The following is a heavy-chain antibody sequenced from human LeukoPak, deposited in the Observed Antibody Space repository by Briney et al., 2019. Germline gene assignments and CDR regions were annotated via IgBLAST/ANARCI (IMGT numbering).Heavy chain of an antibody. CDR1: GFKFADYA. J-gene: IGHJ2*01. D-gene: IGHD7-27*01. CDR2: TSGDGGTT. CDR3: AKDMVWGWFFDL. Sequence: GGSLRLSCAASGFKFADYAMHWVRQIPGGGLEWVSLTSGDGGTTYFADSVKGRFTISRDNSKNSLYLQMNSLRTEDTASYYCAKDMVWGWFFDLWGRGTLVTVSS. V-gene: IGHV3-43*02.